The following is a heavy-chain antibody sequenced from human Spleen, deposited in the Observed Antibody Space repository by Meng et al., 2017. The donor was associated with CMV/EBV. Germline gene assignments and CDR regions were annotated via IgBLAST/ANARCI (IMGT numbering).Heavy chain of an antibody. CDR2: ISGGGGST. Sequence: GGSLRLSCAASGFTFNNYAMSWVRQAPGKGLEWVSAISGGGGSTFYADSVKGRFTISRDNSKNTLSLQMNSLRAEDTAVYYCAKDSGIGYCSTTTCPSFDYWGQGTLVTVSS. CDR3: AKDSGIGYCSTTTCPSFDY. CDR1: GFTFNNYA. V-gene: IGHV3-23*01. J-gene: IGHJ4*02. D-gene: IGHD2-2*01.